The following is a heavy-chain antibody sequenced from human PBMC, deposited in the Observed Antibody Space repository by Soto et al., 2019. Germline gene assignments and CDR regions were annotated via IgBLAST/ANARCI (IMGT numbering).Heavy chain of an antibody. Sequence: PGGSLRLSCAASGFTFSSYAMHWVRQAPGKGLEWVAVISYDGSNKYYADSVKGRFTISRDNSKNTLYLQMNSLRAEDTAVYYCAWGVIYYDFWSGYFGWDLRSYYDCMDVWGQGTTVTGSS. J-gene: IGHJ6*02. CDR1: GFTFSSYA. CDR2: ISYDGSNK. CDR3: AWGVIYYDFWSGYFGWDLRSYYDCMDV. D-gene: IGHD3-3*01. V-gene: IGHV3-30-3*01.